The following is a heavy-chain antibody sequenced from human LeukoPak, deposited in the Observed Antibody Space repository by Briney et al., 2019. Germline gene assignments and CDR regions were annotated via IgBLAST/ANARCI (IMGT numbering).Heavy chain of an antibody. J-gene: IGHJ4*02. CDR2: INWNGGST. CDR1: GFTFSSYE. D-gene: IGHD3-10*01. V-gene: IGHV3-20*04. CDR3: ARVRNTMVRGGGTFDY. Sequence: GGSLRLSCAASGFTFSSYEMSWVRQAPGKGLEWVSGINWNGGSTGYADSVKGRFTISRDNAKNSLYLQMNSLRAEDTALYYCARVRNTMVRGGGTFDYWGQGTLVTVSS.